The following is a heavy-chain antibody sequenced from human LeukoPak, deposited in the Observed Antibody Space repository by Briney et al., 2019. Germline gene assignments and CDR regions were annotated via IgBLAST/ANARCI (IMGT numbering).Heavy chain of an antibody. CDR3: ARRRIAAAGTFNGYYFDY. CDR1: GGSFSGYY. Sequence: SETLSLTCAVYGGSFSGYYWSWIRQPPGKGLEWIGEINHSGSTNYNPSLKSRVTISVDTSKNRFSLKLSSVTAADTAVYYCARRRIAAAGTFNGYYFDYWGQGTLVTVSS. CDR2: INHSGST. V-gene: IGHV4-34*01. D-gene: IGHD6-13*01. J-gene: IGHJ4*02.